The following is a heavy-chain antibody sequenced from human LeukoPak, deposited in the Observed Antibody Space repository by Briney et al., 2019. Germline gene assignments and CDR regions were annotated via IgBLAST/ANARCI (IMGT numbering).Heavy chain of an antibody. V-gene: IGHV3-23*01. CDR3: AKRGVVIRVILVGFHKEAYYFDS. Sequence: GGSLRLSCAVSGITLSNYGMTWVRQAPGKGLEWVAGISGSGGSTNYADSVKGRFTISRDNPKSTLYLQMNSLRAEDTAVYFCAKRGVVIRVILVGFHKEAYYFDSWGQGALVTVSS. CDR2: ISGSGGST. CDR1: GITLSNYG. D-gene: IGHD3-22*01. J-gene: IGHJ4*02.